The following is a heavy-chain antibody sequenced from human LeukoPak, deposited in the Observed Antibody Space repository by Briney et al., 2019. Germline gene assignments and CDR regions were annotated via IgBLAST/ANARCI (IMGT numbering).Heavy chain of an antibody. V-gene: IGHV3-21*01. CDR2: ISSSSSYI. CDR1: GFTFSSYS. CDR3: ARVGVVGATGAFDI. Sequence: PGGSLRLSCAASGFTFSSYSMNWVRQAPGKGLEWVSSISSSSSYIYYADSVKGRFTISRDNAKNSLYLQMNSLRAEDTAVYYCARVGVVGATGAFDIWGQGTMVTDSS. J-gene: IGHJ3*02. D-gene: IGHD1-26*01.